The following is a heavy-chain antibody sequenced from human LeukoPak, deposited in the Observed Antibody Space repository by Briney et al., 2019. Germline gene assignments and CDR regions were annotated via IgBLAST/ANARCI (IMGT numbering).Heavy chain of an antibody. CDR3: AKEEVPNDY. J-gene: IGHJ4*02. CDR1: GFTLNRNA. CDR2: SRIGVTT. D-gene: IGHD2-2*01. Sequence: GGSLRLSCAVSGFTLNRNAMCWVRQAPGKGLEWVSASRIGVTTYYADSVEGRFTISRDTSKNTLYLQMKTLRPEDTAVYYCAKEEVPNDYWGQGTLVTVSS. V-gene: IGHV3-23*01.